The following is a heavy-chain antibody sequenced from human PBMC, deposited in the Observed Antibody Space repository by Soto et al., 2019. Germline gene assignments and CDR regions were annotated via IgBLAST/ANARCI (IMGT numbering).Heavy chain of an antibody. J-gene: IGHJ4*02. CDR2: IYTGGGT. CDR1: VFTISSDY. CDR3: VRVPTTKFDY. D-gene: IGHD2-8*01. V-gene: IGHV3-53*01. Sequence: PWGTLRLSCAASVFTISSDYMIWVRQAPGKGLEWVSVIYTGGGTYYGGSVKGRFTISRDNARKSLYLQMDSLRDEDTAGYYCVRVPTTKFDYWGQGILVTVSS.